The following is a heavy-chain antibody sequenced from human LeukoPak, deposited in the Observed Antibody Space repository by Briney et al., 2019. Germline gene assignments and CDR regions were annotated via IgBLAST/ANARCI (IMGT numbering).Heavy chain of an antibody. CDR3: ARSNYAYYYYGMDV. D-gene: IGHD4-11*01. Sequence: SETLSLTCTVSGDSISSNNYYWDWIRQPPGKGLEWIGSIYYGGSTYYNPSLKSRVTISVDTSKNQFSLKLSSVTAADTAVYYCARSNYAYYYYGMDVWGQGTTVTVSS. V-gene: IGHV4-39*07. CDR1: GDSISSNNYY. CDR2: IYYGGST. J-gene: IGHJ6*02.